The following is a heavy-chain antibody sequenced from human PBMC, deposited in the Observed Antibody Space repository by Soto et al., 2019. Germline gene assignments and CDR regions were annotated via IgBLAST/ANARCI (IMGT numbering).Heavy chain of an antibody. V-gene: IGHV1-69*12. CDR1: GGTFSSSA. Sequence: QVQLVQSGAEVKKPGSSVKVSCKASGGTFSSSAFSWVRQAPGHGLEWMGGIMPIFRTPDYAQKFQGRVTITADETTSTAYRELSSLTSEDTGVYYCARDKDRQQLGGNYYYIMDVWGQGTTVTVSS. CDR3: ARDKDRQQLGGNYYYIMDV. J-gene: IGHJ6*02. D-gene: IGHD3-3*02. CDR2: IMPIFRTP.